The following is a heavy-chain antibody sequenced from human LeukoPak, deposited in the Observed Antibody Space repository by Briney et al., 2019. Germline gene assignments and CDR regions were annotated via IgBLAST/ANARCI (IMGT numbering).Heavy chain of an antibody. D-gene: IGHD2-8*01. V-gene: IGHV3-48*04. J-gene: IGHJ4*02. CDR2: ISSSSSTI. CDR3: ARGQNGFFDY. CDR1: GFTFSSYS. Sequence: GGSLRLSCAASGFTFSSYSMNWVRQAPGKGLEWVSYISSSSSTIYYADSVKGRFTISRDNAKNSLYLQMNSLRAEDTAVYYCARGQNGFFDYWGQGTLVTVSS.